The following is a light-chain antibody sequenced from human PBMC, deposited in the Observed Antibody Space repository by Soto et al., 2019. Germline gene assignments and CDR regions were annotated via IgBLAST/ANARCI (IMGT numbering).Light chain of an antibody. CDR1: TSNIGNYH. Sequence: QSVLTQPPSVSAAPGQKVTISCSGSTSNIGNYHVCWYQHVPGRAPKVLIYDTSKRPSGIPDRFSGSKSGTSATLDIAGLQTGDEADYYCGTWHTSLRVGLFGGGTKLTVL. J-gene: IGLJ2*01. CDR3: GTWHTSLRVGL. V-gene: IGLV1-51*01. CDR2: DTS.